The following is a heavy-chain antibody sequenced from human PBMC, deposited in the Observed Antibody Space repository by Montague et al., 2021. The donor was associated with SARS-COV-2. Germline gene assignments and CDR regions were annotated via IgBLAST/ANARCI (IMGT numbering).Heavy chain of an antibody. Sequence: SETLSLTCGVSGGSISSSNWCSWVRQSPGKGLEWIGDIYHSGSTNNNPSLKSRVTISVDKSKNQFSLKLSSVTAADTAVYFCARAFSLRYSSDWNPYVYNDYWGQGTLVIVSS. CDR3: ARAFSLRYSSDWNPYVYNDY. D-gene: IGHD6-25*01. CDR1: GGSISSSNW. J-gene: IGHJ4*02. V-gene: IGHV4-4*02. CDR2: IYHSGST.